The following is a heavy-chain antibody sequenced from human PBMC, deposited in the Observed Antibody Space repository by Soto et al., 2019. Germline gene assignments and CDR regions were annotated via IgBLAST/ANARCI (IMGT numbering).Heavy chain of an antibody. Sequence: QVQLVQSGAEVKKPGASVKVSCTASGYTFTSYDINWVRQATGQGLEYLGWMNHNSGNTGYVQKFQGRVTMTRDTSISTAYMELSSLRSEESAVYFCARGIKYGAYSRWFDPWRQGTLVTVSS. J-gene: IGHJ5*02. CDR1: GYTFTSYD. CDR2: MNHNSGNT. V-gene: IGHV1-8*01. D-gene: IGHD4-17*01. CDR3: ARGIKYGAYSRWFDP.